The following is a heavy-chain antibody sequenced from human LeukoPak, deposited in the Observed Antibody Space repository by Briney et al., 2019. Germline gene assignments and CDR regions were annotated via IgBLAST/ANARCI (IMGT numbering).Heavy chain of an antibody. Sequence: ASVKVSCKASGYTFTGYYMHWVRQAPGQGLEWMGWINPNSGGTNYAQKFQGRVTMTRDTSISTAYMELSRLRSDDTAVYYCARPQITGTYYYYMDVWGKGTTVTVSS. CDR3: ARPQITGTYYYYMDV. CDR2: INPNSGGT. D-gene: IGHD1-20*01. CDR1: GYTFTGYY. J-gene: IGHJ6*03. V-gene: IGHV1-2*02.